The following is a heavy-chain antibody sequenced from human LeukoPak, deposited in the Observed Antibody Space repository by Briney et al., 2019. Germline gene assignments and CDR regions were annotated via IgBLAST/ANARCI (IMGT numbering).Heavy chain of an antibody. J-gene: IGHJ4*02. Sequence: GGSLRLSCAASGFTFSSFGMSWVRQAPGKGLEWVGNTKEDGGEKYYVDSVKGRFTISRDNAENSLYLQMNSLRAEDTAVYYCARRSVAGSLDYWGQGTLVTVSS. V-gene: IGHV3-7*01. CDR2: TKEDGGEK. CDR3: ARRSVAGSLDY. CDR1: GFTFSSFG. D-gene: IGHD6-19*01.